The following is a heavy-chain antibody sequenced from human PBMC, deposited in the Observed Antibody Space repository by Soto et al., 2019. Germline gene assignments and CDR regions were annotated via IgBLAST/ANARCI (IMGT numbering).Heavy chain of an antibody. CDR3: GVYCSGGSCPWGWFDP. CDR1: GFTFSDHY. Sequence: EVQLVESGGGLVQPGGSLRLSCAASGFTFSDHYMDWVRQAPGKGLEWVGRTRNKANSYTTEYAASVKGRFTISRDDSKNSLYLQMDSLKTEDTAVYYCGVYCSGGSCPWGWFDPWGQGTLVTVSS. D-gene: IGHD2-15*01. J-gene: IGHJ5*02. V-gene: IGHV3-72*01. CDR2: TRNKANSYTT.